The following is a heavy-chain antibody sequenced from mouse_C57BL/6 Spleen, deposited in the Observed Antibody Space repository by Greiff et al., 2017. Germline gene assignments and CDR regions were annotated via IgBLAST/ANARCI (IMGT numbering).Heavy chain of an antibody. V-gene: IGHV1-19*01. J-gene: IGHJ2*01. CDR3: ARGSFCDY. Sequence: VQLKQSGPVLVKPGASVKMSCKASGYTFTDYYMNWVKQSHGKSLEWIGVINPYNGGTSYNQKFKGKATLTVDKSSSTAYMELNSLTSEDAAVXCGARGSFCDYWGQGTTLTVSS. CDR1: GYTFTDYY. CDR2: INPYNGGT.